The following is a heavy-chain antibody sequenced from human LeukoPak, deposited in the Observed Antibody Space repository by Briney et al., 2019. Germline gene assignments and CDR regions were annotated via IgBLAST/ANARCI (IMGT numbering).Heavy chain of an antibody. CDR3: VRALYNSGQFDP. Sequence: GRSLRLSCAASGFTFRKFDMHWVRQATGKGLEWVSGISSSGDTFYQDSVKGRFTISRENGEISLFLQLNSLRTGDTAVYYCVRALYNSGQFDPWGQGTLVTVSS. D-gene: IGHD5-12*01. CDR2: ISSSGDT. V-gene: IGHV3-13*04. J-gene: IGHJ5*02. CDR1: GFTFRKFD.